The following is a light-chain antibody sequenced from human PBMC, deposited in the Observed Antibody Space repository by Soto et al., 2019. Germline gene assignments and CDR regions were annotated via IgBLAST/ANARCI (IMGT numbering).Light chain of an antibody. CDR1: SSDIGAYNY. CDR2: DVT. CDR3: SSYTISRIRV. V-gene: IGLV2-14*03. Sequence: QSALTQPASVSGSPGQSITISCTGSSSDIGAYNYVSWYQHHPGKAPKLMIYDVTNRPSGVSYRFSGSKSGSTASLTISGLQAEDEADYYCSSYTISRIRVFGGGTKLTVL. J-gene: IGLJ3*02.